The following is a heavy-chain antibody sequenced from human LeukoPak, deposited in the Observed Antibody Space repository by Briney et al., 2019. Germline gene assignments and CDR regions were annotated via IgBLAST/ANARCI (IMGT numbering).Heavy chain of an antibody. Sequence: GTSLRLSCVASGFTFADHAMHWVRRAPGQGLEWVTGINWDNDGIVYAASVKGRFTISRDNAKNSLYLQMNSLRAEDTAVYYCARDRACTSHCYTRANYYYGMDVWGQGTTVTVSS. CDR2: INWDNDGI. V-gene: IGHV3-9*01. CDR3: ARDRACTSHCYTRANYYYGMDV. CDR1: GFTFADHA. J-gene: IGHJ6*02. D-gene: IGHD2-2*02.